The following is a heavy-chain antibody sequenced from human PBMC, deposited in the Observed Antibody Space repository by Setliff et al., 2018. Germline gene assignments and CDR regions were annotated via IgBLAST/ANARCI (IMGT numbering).Heavy chain of an antibody. J-gene: IGHJ6*03. V-gene: IGHV4-34*01. CDR1: GGSFSGYY. D-gene: IGHD2-21*01. CDR3: ARVRRVVIAYYYYMDV. Sequence: ASETLSLTCAVYGGSFSGYYWSWIRQPPGKGLEWIGEINHSGSTNYNPSLKSRVTISVDTSKNQSSLKLSSVTAADTAVYYCARVRRVVIAYYYYMDVWGKGTTVTVS. CDR2: INHSGST.